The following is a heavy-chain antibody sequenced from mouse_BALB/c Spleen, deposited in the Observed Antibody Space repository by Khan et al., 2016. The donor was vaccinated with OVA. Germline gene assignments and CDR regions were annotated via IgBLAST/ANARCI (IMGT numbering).Heavy chain of an antibody. V-gene: IGHV9-3-1*01. Sequence: QIQLVQSGPELKKPGETVKISCKASGHTFTNFGMNWVKQAPGKGLKWMGWINTYTGEPTYADDFNGRFAFSLEASASTAYLQIKNLTNEDTATYFCARPTYFAYAMDNWGQGTSVTVSS. J-gene: IGHJ4*01. D-gene: IGHD2-10*01. CDR1: GHTFTNFG. CDR2: INTYTGEP. CDR3: ARPTYFAYAMDN.